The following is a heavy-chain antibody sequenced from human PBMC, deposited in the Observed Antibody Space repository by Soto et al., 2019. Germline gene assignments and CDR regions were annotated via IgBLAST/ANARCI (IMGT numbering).Heavy chain of an antibody. CDR2: IWYDGSNK. Sequence: PGGSLRLSCAASGFTFSSYGMHWVRQAPGKGLEWVAVIWYDGSNKYYADSVKGRFTISRDNSKNTLYLQMNSLRAEDTAVYYCARDSGYSSSREEVGVYYFDYWGQGTLVTVSS. CDR1: GFTFSSYG. J-gene: IGHJ4*02. D-gene: IGHD6-6*01. CDR3: ARDSGYSSSREEVGVYYFDY. V-gene: IGHV3-33*01.